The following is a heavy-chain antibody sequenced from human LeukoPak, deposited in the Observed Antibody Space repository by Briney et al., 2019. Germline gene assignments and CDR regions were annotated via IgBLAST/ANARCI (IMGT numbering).Heavy chain of an antibody. D-gene: IGHD4-17*01. CDR2: IKQDGSEK. CDR1: GFTFTSHW. CDR3: ARAGTITWVEDY. Sequence: GGSLRLSCAASGFTFTSHWMSWVRQAPGKGLEWVANIKQDGSEKYYVDSVKGRFTISRDNAKNSLYLQINSQRAEDTAVYYCARAGTITWVEDYWGQGTLVTVSS. J-gene: IGHJ4*02. V-gene: IGHV3-7*05.